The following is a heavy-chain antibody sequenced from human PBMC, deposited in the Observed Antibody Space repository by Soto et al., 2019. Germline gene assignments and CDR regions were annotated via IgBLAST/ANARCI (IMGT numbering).Heavy chain of an antibody. J-gene: IGHJ4*02. Sequence: EVQLVQSGAEVKKPGESLRISCKGSGYSFTSYYIIWVRQMPGKGLEWLGRIDPSDSYTNYSPSFQGHVTISADKSISTAYLQWSSLRASDTAMYVCARQGTAASFDYWGQGTLVTVSS. CDR3: ARQGTAASFDY. CDR2: IDPSDSYT. CDR1: GYSFTSYY. D-gene: IGHD6-13*01. V-gene: IGHV5-10-1*01.